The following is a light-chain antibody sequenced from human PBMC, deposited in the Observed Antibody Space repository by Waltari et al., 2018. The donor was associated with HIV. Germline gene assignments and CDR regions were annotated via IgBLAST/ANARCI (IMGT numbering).Light chain of an antibody. V-gene: IGLV2-11*01. CDR1: SSDVGGYKY. J-gene: IGLJ1*01. Sequence: QSALTQPRSVSGSPGQSVTISCTGSSSDVGGYKYVSWYEQHPGKAPKLMIYDVSKRPSGVPDRFSGSKSGNTASLTISGLQAEDDADYYCCSYAGSYSYVFGTGTKVTVL. CDR3: CSYAGSYSYV. CDR2: DVS.